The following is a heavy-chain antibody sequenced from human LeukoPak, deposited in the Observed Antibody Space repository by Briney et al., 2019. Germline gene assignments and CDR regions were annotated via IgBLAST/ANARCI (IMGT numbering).Heavy chain of an antibody. D-gene: IGHD6-19*01. V-gene: IGHV1-69*04. CDR1: GGTFSSYA. J-gene: IGHJ1*01. CDR3: ARDQWSIAVAGTLYFQH. Sequence: WASVKVSCKASGGTFSSYAISWVRQAPGQGLEWMGRIIPILGIANYAQKFQGRVTITADKSTSTAYMELSSLRSEDTAVYYCARDQWSIAVAGTLYFQHWGQGTLVTVSS. CDR2: IIPILGIA.